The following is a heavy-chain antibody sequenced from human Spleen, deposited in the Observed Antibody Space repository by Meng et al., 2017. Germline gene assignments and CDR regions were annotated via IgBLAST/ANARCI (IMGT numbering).Heavy chain of an antibody. V-gene: IGHV3-49*03. D-gene: IGHD6-13*01. CDR2: IRSKAYNETT. CDR1: GFTFGDYA. J-gene: IGHJ4*02. CDR3: TRDGDSSSWGDYFDY. Sequence: GESLKISCTASGFTFGDYAMSWFRQAPGKGLEWVGFIRSKAYNETTEYAASVKGRFTISRDDSKSIAYLQMNSLKTEDTAVYYCTRDGDSSSWGDYFDYWGQGTLVTVSS.